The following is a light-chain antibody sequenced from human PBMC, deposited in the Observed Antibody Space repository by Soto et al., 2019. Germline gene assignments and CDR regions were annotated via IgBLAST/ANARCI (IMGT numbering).Light chain of an antibody. CDR1: QNIRRR. V-gene: IGKV1-5*01. J-gene: IGKJ1*01. Sequence: DIQMTQSPSTLSASVGDRVTIXXRASQNIRRRLAWFQQKPEKATKILIDDASSLDGGVPRRCGSSGSGAEFTLIISSVQADDFSSYCYQQCNCHWTFGQGTKVDIK. CDR3: QQCNCHWT. CDR2: DAS.